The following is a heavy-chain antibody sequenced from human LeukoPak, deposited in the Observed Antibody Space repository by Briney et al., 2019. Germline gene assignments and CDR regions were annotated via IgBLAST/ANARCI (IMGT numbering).Heavy chain of an antibody. V-gene: IGHV1-69*05. Sequence: SVKVSCKASGGTFSSYAISWVRQAPGQGLEWMGGAIPMFGTAKYAQNFQDRVTVITDESTGTAYMELSSLRSEDTAVYYCAIPRGPMGTLVYGGFEIWGQGTMVTVSS. CDR2: AIPMFGTA. J-gene: IGHJ3*02. D-gene: IGHD5-24*01. CDR1: GGTFSSYA. CDR3: AIPRGPMGTLVYGGFEI.